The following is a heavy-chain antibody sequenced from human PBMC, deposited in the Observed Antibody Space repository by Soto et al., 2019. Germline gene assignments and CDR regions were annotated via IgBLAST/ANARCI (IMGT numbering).Heavy chain of an antibody. Sequence: QMQLVESGGGVVQPGGSLRLSCTASGFTFNKFGMHWVRQSPSKGLEWVAALSYDGNHDFYADSVTGRLIISRDNSQNTLYLQLNTLIPDDTAVYYCVKERADFVTVTHATSGMDVWGPGTTVTVSS. CDR3: VKERADFVTVTHATSGMDV. CDR2: LSYDGNHD. V-gene: IGHV3-30*18. J-gene: IGHJ6*02. D-gene: IGHD2-15*01. CDR1: GFTFNKFG.